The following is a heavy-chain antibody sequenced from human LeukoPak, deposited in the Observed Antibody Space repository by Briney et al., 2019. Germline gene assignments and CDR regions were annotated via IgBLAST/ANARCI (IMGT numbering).Heavy chain of an antibody. D-gene: IGHD5-18*01. V-gene: IGHV3-23*01. J-gene: IGHJ4*02. CDR1: GFTFSSHG. Sequence: GGTLRLSCAASGFTFSSHGMNWVRQAPGKGLEWVSAIRGDGITTYYADSVKGRFTISRDNSKNTVWLQMNSLRAEDTAIYYCANDLGWIQLNLGRGQGTLVTVSS. CDR2: IRGDGITT. CDR3: ANDLGWIQLNLG.